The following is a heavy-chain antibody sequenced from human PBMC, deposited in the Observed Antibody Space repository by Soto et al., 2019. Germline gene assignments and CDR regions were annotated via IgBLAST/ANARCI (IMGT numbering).Heavy chain of an antibody. V-gene: IGHV1-18*01. Sequence: GASVKVSCKASCYTFTSYGISLVRHSPGQGLEWMGWISAYNGNTNYAQKLQGRVTMTTDTSTSTAYMELRSLRSDDTAVYYCARTSTAMVTSVEYWGQGTLVTVSS. CDR1: CYTFTSYG. CDR3: ARTSTAMVTSVEY. J-gene: IGHJ4*02. CDR2: ISAYNGNT. D-gene: IGHD5-18*01.